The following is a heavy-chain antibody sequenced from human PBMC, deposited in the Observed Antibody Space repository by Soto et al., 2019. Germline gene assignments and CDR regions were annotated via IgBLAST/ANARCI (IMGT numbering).Heavy chain of an antibody. V-gene: IGHV4-59*01. CDR3: ARQGPASILNTWFDP. CDR2: IYYSGST. Sequence: SETLSLTCTVSGGSISSYYWSWIRQPPGKGLEWIGYIYYSGSTNYNPSLKSRVTISLDTSKNQFSLKLSSVTAADTAVYYCARQGPASILNTWFDPWGQGTLVTVSS. D-gene: IGHD2-2*01. CDR1: GGSISSYY. J-gene: IGHJ5*02.